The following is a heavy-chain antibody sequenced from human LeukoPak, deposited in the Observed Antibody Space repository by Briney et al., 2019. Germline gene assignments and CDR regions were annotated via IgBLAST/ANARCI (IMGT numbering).Heavy chain of an antibody. V-gene: IGHV4-34*01. Sequence: SETLSLTCAVYGASFSGYYWSWIRQPPGKGLEWIGEINHSGSTNYNPSLKSRVTISVDTSKNQFSLKLSSVTAADTAVYYCARGVGYSSSWYSYWGQGTLVTVSS. CDR2: INHSGST. J-gene: IGHJ4*02. CDR1: GASFSGYY. CDR3: ARGVGYSSSWYSY. D-gene: IGHD6-13*01.